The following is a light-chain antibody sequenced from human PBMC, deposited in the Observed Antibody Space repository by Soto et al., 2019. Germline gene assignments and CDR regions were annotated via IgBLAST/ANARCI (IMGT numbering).Light chain of an antibody. CDR1: QSVSNK. CDR2: DAS. V-gene: IGKV3-15*01. Sequence: EVVMTQSPATLSVSPGERATLSCRASQSVSNKLTWYQQKPGQAPRLLIYDASTRATGIPARFSGSGSGTEFTLTISGLQSEDLAVYYCHQYNNWPVSFGPGTKVDIK. J-gene: IGKJ3*01. CDR3: HQYNNWPVS.